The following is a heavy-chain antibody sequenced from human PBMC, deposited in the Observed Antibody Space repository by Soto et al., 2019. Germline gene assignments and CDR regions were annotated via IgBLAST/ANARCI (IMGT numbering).Heavy chain of an antibody. J-gene: IGHJ4*02. CDR1: GFTFSSYA. V-gene: IGHV3-74*01. CDR2: INSDGSIT. Sequence: PGGSLRLSCAASGFTFSSYAMSWVRQAPGKGLVWVSRINSDGSITNYADAVKGRFTISRDNVKNTLYLQMNSLRAEDTAVYYCVRYPRSVGGSYRPDYWGQGTLVTVSS. D-gene: IGHD3-16*02. CDR3: VRYPRSVGGSYRPDY.